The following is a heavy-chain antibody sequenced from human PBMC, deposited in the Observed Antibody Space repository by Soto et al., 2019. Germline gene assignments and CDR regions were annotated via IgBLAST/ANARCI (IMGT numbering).Heavy chain of an antibody. D-gene: IGHD6-13*01. J-gene: IGHJ5*02. CDR3: ARDLAAAGTGLYNWFDP. Sequence: RASVKVSCKASGGTFSSYAISWVRQAPGQGLEWMGGIIPIFGTANYAQKFQGRVTITADKSTSTAYMELSSLRSEDTAVYYCARDLAAAGTGLYNWFDPWGQGTLVTVSS. CDR1: GGTFSSYA. V-gene: IGHV1-69*06. CDR2: IIPIFGTA.